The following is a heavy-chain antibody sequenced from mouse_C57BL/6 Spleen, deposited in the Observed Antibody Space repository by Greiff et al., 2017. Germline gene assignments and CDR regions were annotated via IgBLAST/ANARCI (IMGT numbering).Heavy chain of an antibody. CDR2: ISYDGSN. Sequence: LLESGPGLVKPSQSLSLTCSVTGYSITSGYYWNWIRQFPGNKLEWMGYISYDGSNNYNPSLKNRISITRDTSKNQFFLKLNSVTTEATATYYCARDDGYLYYYAMDYWGQGTSVTVSS. D-gene: IGHD2-3*01. V-gene: IGHV3-6*01. CDR1: GYSITSGYY. CDR3: ARDDGYLYYYAMDY. J-gene: IGHJ4*01.